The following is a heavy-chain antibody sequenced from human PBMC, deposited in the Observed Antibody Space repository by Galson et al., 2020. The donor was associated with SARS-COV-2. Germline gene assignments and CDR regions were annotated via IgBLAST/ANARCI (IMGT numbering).Heavy chain of an antibody. CDR2: ISGSGGST. D-gene: IGHD3-22*01. J-gene: IGHJ4*02. CDR1: GFTFSSHA. Sequence: GESLKISCKGSGFTFSSHAMSWVRQAPGKGLEWVSGISGSGGSTYYADSVKGRFSISRDNPKDTLYVQMNSLRAEDTAVYYCARDVFYDRSGYFDSWGQGTLVTVSP. V-gene: IGHV3-23*01. CDR3: ARDVFYDRSGYFDS.